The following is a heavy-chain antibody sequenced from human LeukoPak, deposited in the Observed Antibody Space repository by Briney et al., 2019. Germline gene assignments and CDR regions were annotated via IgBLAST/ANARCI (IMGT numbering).Heavy chain of an antibody. CDR3: ARDNDSRDPSHFDY. CDR2: IIPIFGTT. CDR1: GYTFTDSF. D-gene: IGHD3-16*01. V-gene: IGHV1-69*06. Sequence: ASVKVSCKASGYTFTDSFMHWVRQAPGQGLEWMGGIIPIFGTTNYARKFRGRVTLTADKSTRTAYMELSSLRSEDTAVYYCARDNDSRDPSHFDYWGQGTLVTVSS. J-gene: IGHJ4*02.